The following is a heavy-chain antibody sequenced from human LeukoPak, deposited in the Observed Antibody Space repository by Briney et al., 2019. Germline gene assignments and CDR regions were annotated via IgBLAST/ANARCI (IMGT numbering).Heavy chain of an antibody. CDR3: ARSPNYDFWSGYYLWFDP. D-gene: IGHD3-3*01. Sequence: ASVKVSCKASGYTFTGYYMHLVRQAPGQGLEWMGWINPNSGGTNYAQKFQGRVTMTRDTSISTAYMELSRLRSDDTAVYYCARSPNYDFWSGYYLWFDPWGQGTLVTVSS. J-gene: IGHJ5*02. V-gene: IGHV1-2*02. CDR2: INPNSGGT. CDR1: GYTFTGYY.